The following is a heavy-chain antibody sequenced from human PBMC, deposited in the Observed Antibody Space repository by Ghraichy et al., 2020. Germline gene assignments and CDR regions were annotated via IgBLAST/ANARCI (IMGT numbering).Heavy chain of an antibody. V-gene: IGHV3-21*01. CDR2: SSSSSSYI. CDR3: ARDLGMKNPNWFGP. D-gene: IGHD7-27*01. CDR1: VFTFSSYS. Sequence: GGSLRLSCAASVFTFSSYSMNWVRQAPGKGLEWVSSSSSSSSYIYYADSVKGRFTISRDNAKNSLYLQMNSLRAEDTAVYYCARDLGMKNPNWFGPWGQGTLVTVSS. J-gene: IGHJ5*02.